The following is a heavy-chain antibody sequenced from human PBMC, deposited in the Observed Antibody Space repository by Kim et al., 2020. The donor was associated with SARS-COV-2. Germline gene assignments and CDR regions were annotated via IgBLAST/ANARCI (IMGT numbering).Heavy chain of an antibody. J-gene: IGHJ6*02. CDR2: IYYSGST. Sequence: SETLSLTCTVSGGSVSSGSYYWSWIRQPPGKGLEWIGYIYYSGSTNYNPSLKSRVTISVDTSKNQFSLKLSSVTAADTAVYYCARVKFRANYYYDSSGFYGMDVWGQGTTVTVSS. D-gene: IGHD3-22*01. V-gene: IGHV4-61*01. CDR1: GGSVSSGSYY. CDR3: ARVKFRANYYYDSSGFYGMDV.